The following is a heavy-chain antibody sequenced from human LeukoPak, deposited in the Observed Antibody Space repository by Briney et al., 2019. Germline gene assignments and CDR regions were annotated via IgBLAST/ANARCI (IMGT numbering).Heavy chain of an antibody. Sequence: NPSETLSLTCTVSGGSISSGSYYWSWIRQPAGKGLEWIGRIYTSGSTNYNPSLKSRVTISVDTSKNQFSLKLSSVTAADTAVYYCARDYRNYDFWSGSYYYYVDVWGKGTTVTVSS. CDR2: IYTSGST. J-gene: IGHJ6*03. CDR3: ARDYRNYDFWSGSYYYYVDV. V-gene: IGHV4-61*02. D-gene: IGHD3-3*01. CDR1: GGSISSGSYY.